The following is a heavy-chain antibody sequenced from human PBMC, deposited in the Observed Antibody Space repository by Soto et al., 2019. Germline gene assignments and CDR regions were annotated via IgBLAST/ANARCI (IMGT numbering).Heavy chain of an antibody. D-gene: IGHD1-1*01. J-gene: IGHJ5*02. Sequence: LSLTCTVSGASISGFYWSWIRKSAGKGLEWIGRIYAAGTTDYNPSLKSRVMMSVDTSKKQFSLKLRSVTAADTAVYYCVRDGTKTLRDWFDPWGQGISVTVSS. CDR3: VRDGTKTLRDWFDP. CDR2: IYAAGTT. V-gene: IGHV4-4*07. CDR1: GASISGFY.